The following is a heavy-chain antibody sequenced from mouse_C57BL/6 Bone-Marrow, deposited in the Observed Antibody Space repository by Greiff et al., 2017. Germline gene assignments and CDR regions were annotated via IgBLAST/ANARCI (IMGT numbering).Heavy chain of an antibody. J-gene: IGHJ1*03. Sequence: VQLKESGAELVRPGASVKLSCTASGFNIKDDYMHWVKQRPEQGLEWIGWIDPENGDTEYASKFQGKATITADTSSNTAYLQLSSLTSEYSAVYYCARPYYSNYWYFDVWGTGTTVTVSS. CDR1: GFNIKDDY. V-gene: IGHV14-4*01. CDR3: ARPYYSNYWYFDV. CDR2: IDPENGDT. D-gene: IGHD2-5*01.